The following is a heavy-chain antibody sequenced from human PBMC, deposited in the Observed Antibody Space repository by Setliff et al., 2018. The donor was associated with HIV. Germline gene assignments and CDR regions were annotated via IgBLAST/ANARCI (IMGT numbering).Heavy chain of an antibody. V-gene: IGHV3-30-3*01. D-gene: IGHD2-15*01. CDR3: ARPRTYCSGGSCYLGPDY. CDR2: ISYDGSKK. J-gene: IGHJ4*02. Sequence: PGGSLRLSCAASGFTFSDHYMDWVRQAPAKGLEWVAVISYDGSKKYYADSVKGRFTISRDNSKDTLYLQMNSLRAEDTAVYYCARPRTYCSGGSCYLGPDYWGQGTMVTVSS. CDR1: GFTFSDHY.